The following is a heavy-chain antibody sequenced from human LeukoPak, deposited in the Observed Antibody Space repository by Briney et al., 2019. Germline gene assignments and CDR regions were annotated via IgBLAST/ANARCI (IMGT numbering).Heavy chain of an antibody. CDR2: IYYSGIT. CDR1: GDSISTTNYY. CDR3: ARVRRSLNWFDS. V-gene: IGHV4-39*01. D-gene: IGHD3-3*01. Sequence: TTSETLSLTCAVSGDSISTTNYYWGWIRQPPGKGLEWIGIIYYSGITHYNPSLRSRVAILVDTSKNQFSLKLSSVTDADTAVYYCARVRRSLNWFDSWGQGTLVTVSS. J-gene: IGHJ5*01.